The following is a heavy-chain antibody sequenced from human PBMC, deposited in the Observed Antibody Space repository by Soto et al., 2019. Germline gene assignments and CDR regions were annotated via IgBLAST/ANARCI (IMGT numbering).Heavy chain of an antibody. CDR3: AKREGNTYGLFH. V-gene: IGHV3-74*01. CDR1: GFSFSSSW. D-gene: IGHD5-18*01. CDR2: IKTDGSSA. Sequence: EVQLVESGGGLVQPGGSLRLSCAASGFSFSSSWIHWVRQAPGKGLVWVSRIKTDGSSADYADSVKGRFTISRDNAKNTLYLQMNSLRGEDTAVYYCAKREGNTYGLFHWGQGTLVTVSS. J-gene: IGHJ4*02.